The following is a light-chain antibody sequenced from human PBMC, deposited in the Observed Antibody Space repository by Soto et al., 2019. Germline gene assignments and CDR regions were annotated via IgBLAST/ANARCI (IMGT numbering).Light chain of an antibody. CDR1: QSISNY. V-gene: IGKV1-39*01. Sequence: DIQMTQSPSTLSASEGDRVTITCRASQSISNYLNWFQQKPGKAPKLLISFASSLQSGVPSRFSGSGSGTDFTLSITSLQPEDFATYYCQQSYDAPITFGQGTRLEIK. J-gene: IGKJ5*01. CDR3: QQSYDAPIT. CDR2: FAS.